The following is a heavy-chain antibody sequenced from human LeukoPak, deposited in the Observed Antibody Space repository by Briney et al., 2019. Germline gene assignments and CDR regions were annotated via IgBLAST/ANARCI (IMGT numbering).Heavy chain of an antibody. V-gene: IGHV3-30*18. CDR3: AKDDYSSSWYYYGMDA. CDR2: ISYDGSNK. D-gene: IGHD6-13*01. CDR1: GFTFSSYG. Sequence: QPGGSLRLSCAASGFTFSSYGMHWVRQAPGKGLEWVAVISYDGSNKYYADSVKGGFTISRDNSKNTLYLQMNSLRAEDTAVYYCAKDDYSSSWYYYGMDAWGQGTTVTVSS. J-gene: IGHJ6*02.